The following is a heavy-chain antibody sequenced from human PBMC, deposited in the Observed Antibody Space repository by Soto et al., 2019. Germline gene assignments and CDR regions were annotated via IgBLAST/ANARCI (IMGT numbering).Heavy chain of an antibody. D-gene: IGHD3-10*01. CDR3: ARDRGGCGPPDV. CDR1: GFSFSDSY. Sequence: QVQLVESGGGLVKPGGSLRLSCAASGFSFSDSYMSWVRQAPGKGLEWVAYISGSSGYTGYADSVKGRFTISRDNAKNSLYLQMNSLRVEDTAVYYCARDRGGCGPPDVWGQGTTVTVSS. CDR2: ISGSSGYT. J-gene: IGHJ6*01. V-gene: IGHV3-11*06.